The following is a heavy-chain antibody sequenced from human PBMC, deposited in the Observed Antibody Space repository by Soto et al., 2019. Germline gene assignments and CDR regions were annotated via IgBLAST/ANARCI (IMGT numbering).Heavy chain of an antibody. CDR2: ISYEGSST. Sequence: GRSRRFSCVASAFTFDTDGIHLVRHAPGKGLQWVALISYEGSSTYYADSVRGRFTISRDNSKNTLYLQMNTLRPEDTGLYYCARVTPGNNLYYFSGLDFWGQGTSVTAP. V-gene: IGHV3-30-3*01. CDR3: ARVTPGNNLYYFSGLDF. CDR1: AFTFDTDG. D-gene: IGHD1-1*01. J-gene: IGHJ6*02.